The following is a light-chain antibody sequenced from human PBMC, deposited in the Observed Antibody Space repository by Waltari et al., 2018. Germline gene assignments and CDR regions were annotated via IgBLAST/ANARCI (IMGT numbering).Light chain of an antibody. CDR1: NSNIGSNA. J-gene: IGLJ2*01. CDR3: AVWDDSLYGEV. V-gene: IGLV1-44*01. CDR2: SND. Sequence: QSGLTQPPSVSGTLGQRVTISCSGSNSNIGSNAVNWYQKVPGRAPKLLIYSNDKRPSGVPDRFSGSKSGTSASLAISGLQSEDESDYFCAVWDDSLYGEVFGGGTKLTVL.